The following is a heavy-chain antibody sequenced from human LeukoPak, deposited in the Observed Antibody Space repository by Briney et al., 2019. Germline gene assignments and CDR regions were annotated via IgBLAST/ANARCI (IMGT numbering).Heavy chain of an antibody. CDR1: GYTFTSYG. J-gene: IGHJ4*02. Sequence: VKVSCKASGYTFTSYGISWVRQAPGQGVEWMGWISAYNGNTNYAQKLQGRVTMTTDTSTSTAYMELRSLRSDDTAVYYCAMNWNDAGVFDYWGQGTLVTVSS. CDR2: ISAYNGNT. D-gene: IGHD1-1*01. V-gene: IGHV1-18*01. CDR3: AMNWNDAGVFDY.